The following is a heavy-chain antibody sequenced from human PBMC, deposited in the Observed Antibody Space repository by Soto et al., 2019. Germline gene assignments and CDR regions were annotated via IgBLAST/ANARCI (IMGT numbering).Heavy chain of an antibody. CDR3: AKLYYYDSTGYFRHFDN. CDR1: GFTFGSYA. CDR2: VGPSGAST. J-gene: IGHJ4*02. Sequence: GGSLRLSCAASGFTFGSYAMGWVRQAPGKGLEWVSSVGPSGASTKYADSVKGRFTVSRDIFKSTLYLHMSSLRAEDTALYFCAKLYYYDSTGYFRHFDNWSQGTLVTVSS. D-gene: IGHD3-22*01. V-gene: IGHV3-23*01.